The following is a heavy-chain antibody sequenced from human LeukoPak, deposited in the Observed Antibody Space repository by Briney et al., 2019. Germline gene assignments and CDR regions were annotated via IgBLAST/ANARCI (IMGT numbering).Heavy chain of an antibody. CDR2: IYYSGST. CDR3: ARGHVDTAMADY. J-gene: IGHJ4*02. V-gene: IGHV4-59*01. D-gene: IGHD5-18*01. CDR1: GGSISSYY. Sequence: SETLSLTCTVSGGSISSYYWSWIRQPPGKGLEWIGYIYYSGSTNYNPYLKSRVTISVDTSKNQFSLKLSSVTAADTAMYYCARGHVDTAMADYWGQGTLVTVSS.